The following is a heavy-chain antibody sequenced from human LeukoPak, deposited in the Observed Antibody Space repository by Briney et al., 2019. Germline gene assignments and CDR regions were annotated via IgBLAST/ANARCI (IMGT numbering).Heavy chain of an antibody. V-gene: IGHV1-46*01. D-gene: IGHD5-24*01. CDR2: INPSGGST. CDR3: ARARWLQIHSPYYFDY. J-gene: IGHJ4*02. CDR1: GYTFTSYY. Sequence: ASVKVSCKASGYTFTSYYMHWVRQAPGQGLEWMGIINPSGGSTSYAQKFQGRDTMTRDMSTSTVYMELSSLRSEDTAVYYCARARWLQIHSPYYFDYWGQGTLVTVSS.